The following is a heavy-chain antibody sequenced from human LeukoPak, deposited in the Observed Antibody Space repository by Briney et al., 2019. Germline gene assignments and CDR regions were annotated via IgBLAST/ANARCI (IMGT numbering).Heavy chain of an antibody. V-gene: IGHV3-30-3*01. CDR1: GFTFSSHA. J-gene: IGHJ4*02. CDR3: ARDLSRTYTVDY. CDR2: VSYDGSIN. Sequence: GRSLRLSCAASGFTFSSHAMHWVRQAPGKGLEWVAFVSYDGSINSYADFVKGRFTTSRDNSKNTLYLQMNSLRAEDTAVYFCARDLSRTYTVDYWGQGTLVTVSS. D-gene: IGHD2-2*02.